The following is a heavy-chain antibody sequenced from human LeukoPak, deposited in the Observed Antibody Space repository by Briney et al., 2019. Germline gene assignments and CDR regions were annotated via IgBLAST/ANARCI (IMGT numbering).Heavy chain of an antibody. Sequence: ASVKVSCKASGYTFTSYGISWVRQRPGQGLEWMGWISAYNGNTNYAQKLQGRVTMTTDTSTSTAYMELRSLRSDDTAVYYCARRRYYYDSSGYLVYFDYWGQGTLVTVSS. J-gene: IGHJ4*02. V-gene: IGHV1-18*01. D-gene: IGHD3-22*01. CDR2: ISAYNGNT. CDR1: GYTFTSYG. CDR3: ARRRYYYDSSGYLVYFDY.